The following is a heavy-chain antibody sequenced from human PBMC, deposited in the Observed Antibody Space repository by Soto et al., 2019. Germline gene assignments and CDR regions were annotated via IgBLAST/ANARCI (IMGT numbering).Heavy chain of an antibody. CDR3: VAGDNADY. CDR1: GITTRVYW. J-gene: IGHJ4*02. V-gene: IGHV3-7*03. D-gene: IGHD3-10*01. CDR2: IKSDGSVN. Sequence: EVQVVESGGALARPGESLRLSCVASGITTRVYWMAWVRQAPGRGLEWVASIKSDGSVNYYMDSLKGRFTISRDSAINSLYLQLSSLRGEDTAVYFCVAGDNADYWGQGTLVTVSP.